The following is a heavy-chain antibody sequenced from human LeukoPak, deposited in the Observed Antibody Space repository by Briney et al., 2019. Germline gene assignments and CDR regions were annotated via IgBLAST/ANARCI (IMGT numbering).Heavy chain of an antibody. Sequence: GGSLRLSCAASGFTFSSYAMSWVRQAPGKGLEWVSAIGGSGVHTYYADSAKGRFTISRDNSKNTMYLQMNSLRAEDTAIYYCVKSRGIYDNSGWRTFDYWGQGTLVTVSS. J-gene: IGHJ4*02. CDR1: GFTFSSYA. V-gene: IGHV3-23*01. CDR3: VKSRGIYDNSGWRTFDY. CDR2: IGGSGVHT. D-gene: IGHD6-19*01.